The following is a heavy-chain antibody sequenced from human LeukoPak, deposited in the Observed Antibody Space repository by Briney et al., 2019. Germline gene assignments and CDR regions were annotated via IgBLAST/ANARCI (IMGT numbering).Heavy chain of an antibody. V-gene: IGHV3-7*01. CDR1: GFTFSSHW. CDR2: IKQDGSER. Sequence: PGGSLRLSCEASGFTFSSHWMSWVRQAPGKGLEWVANIKQDGSERRYVDSIEGRVTISRDNAKNSLYLQMNNLRAEDTAVYYCVRVRFDSSGFDYWGQGTLLTVSS. CDR3: VRVRFDSSGFDY. J-gene: IGHJ4*02. D-gene: IGHD3-22*01.